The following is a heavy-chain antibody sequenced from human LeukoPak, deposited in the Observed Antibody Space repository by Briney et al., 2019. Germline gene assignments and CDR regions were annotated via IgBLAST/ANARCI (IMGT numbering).Heavy chain of an antibody. Sequence: ASVKVSCKASGFTFNGYYMNWVRQAPGQGLEWMGWINPNSGGTDYAQKFQGRVTMTGDTSISTAYMELSRLRSDDTAVYYCAREIGSGSFLDNWGQGTLVTVSS. V-gene: IGHV1-2*02. CDR3: AREIGSGSFLDN. CDR1: GFTFNGYY. J-gene: IGHJ4*02. CDR2: INPNSGGT. D-gene: IGHD3-10*01.